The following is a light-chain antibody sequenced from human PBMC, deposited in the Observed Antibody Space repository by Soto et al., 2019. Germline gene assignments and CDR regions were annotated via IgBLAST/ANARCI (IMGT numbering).Light chain of an antibody. CDR3: QQRSKGIT. CDR1: QSVSSNY. CDR2: DAS. Sequence: EIVLTQSPGTLSLSPWERATLSCRASQSVSSNYITWYQQKPGQAPKLLIYDASNRATGIPARFSGSGSGTDFTLTISSLEHEDFAVYYCQQRSKGITFGQGTRLEIK. J-gene: IGKJ5*01. V-gene: IGKV3-11*01.